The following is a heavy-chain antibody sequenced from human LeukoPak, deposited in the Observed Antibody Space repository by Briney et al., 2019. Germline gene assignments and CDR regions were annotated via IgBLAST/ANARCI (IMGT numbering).Heavy chain of an antibody. V-gene: IGHV3-49*04. J-gene: IGHJ5*02. CDR3: TRDRSGYYYNWFDP. D-gene: IGHD3-22*01. Sequence: GGSLRLSCTASGFXFGDYTINWVRQAPGKGLEWVGFIRSKAYGGTTEYAASVKGRFTISRDDSKTIAYLQTNSLKTEDTALYYCTRDRSGYYYNWFDPWGQGTLVTVSS. CDR2: IRSKAYGGTT. CDR1: GFXFGDYT.